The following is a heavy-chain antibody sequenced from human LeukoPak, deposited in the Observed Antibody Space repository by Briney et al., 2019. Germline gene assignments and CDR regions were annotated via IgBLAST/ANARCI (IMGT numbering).Heavy chain of an antibody. CDR3: ARRRIAAAGPIDY. CDR1: GFTCSDYY. D-gene: IGHD6-13*01. CDR2: ISSSGSTI. J-gene: IGHJ4*02. Sequence: PGGSLRLSCAASGFTCSDYYMSWIRQAPGKGLEWVSYISSSGSTIYYADSVKGRFTISRDNAKNSLYLQTNSLRAEDTAVYYCARRRIAAAGPIDYWGQGTLVTVSS. V-gene: IGHV3-11*04.